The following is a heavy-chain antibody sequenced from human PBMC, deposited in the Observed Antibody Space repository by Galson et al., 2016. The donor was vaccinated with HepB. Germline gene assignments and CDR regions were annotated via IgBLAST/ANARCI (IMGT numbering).Heavy chain of an antibody. V-gene: IGHV1-24*01. CDR1: GYRLSELS. CDR3: ARDPRAIDYFDS. Sequence: SVKVSCKVSGYRLSELSMHWVRQAPGKGLEWVGGIIPKFHTPNYAQRFQGRVTITADQSTNTAYMELTSLRSEDTAVYFCARDPRAIDYFDSWGQGTLITVSS. J-gene: IGHJ4*02. CDR2: IIPKFHTP. D-gene: IGHD3-10*01.